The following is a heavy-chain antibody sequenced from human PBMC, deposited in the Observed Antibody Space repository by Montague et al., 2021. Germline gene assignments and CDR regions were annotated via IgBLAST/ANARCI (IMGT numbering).Heavy chain of an antibody. CDR2: ISYDGIKE. Sequence: SLRLSCAPSGFTFSSYAMHWVRQAPGRGLEWVAVISYDGIKEYYADSVRGRFTISRDNSNNTLYMQMNSLRAEDTAMYYRARASSYGKSSYYYIDVWGRGTTVTVSS. D-gene: IGHD4-17*01. CDR3: ARASSYGKSSYYYIDV. V-gene: IGHV3-30-3*01. J-gene: IGHJ6*03. CDR1: GFTFSSYA.